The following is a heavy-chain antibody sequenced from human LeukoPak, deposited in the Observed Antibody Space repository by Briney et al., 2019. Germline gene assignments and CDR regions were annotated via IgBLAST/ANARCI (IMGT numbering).Heavy chain of an antibody. J-gene: IGHJ4*02. CDR1: GGSFSGYY. CDR2: ISGSGGST. D-gene: IGHD6-13*01. CDR3: AKEPPHSSSWYPDHDY. V-gene: IGHV3-23*01. Sequence: PSETLSLTCAVYGGSFSGYYWSWVRQAPGKGLEWVSAISGSGGSTYYADSVKGRFTISRDNSKNTLYLQMNSLRAEDTAVYYCAKEPPHSSSWYPDHDYWGQGTLVTVSS.